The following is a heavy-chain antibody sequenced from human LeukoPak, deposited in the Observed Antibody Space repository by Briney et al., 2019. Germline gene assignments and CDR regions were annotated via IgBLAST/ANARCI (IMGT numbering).Heavy chain of an antibody. D-gene: IGHD3-10*01. Sequence: GRSLRPSCAASGSTVSTYYMSSVRQAAGKGLECLSIIYSGGSTSYAESVKGRFTISRDNSISGDNSKGTLFLQMNSLRAEDTAVYYCTRAGQWTYGFQDYWGQGTLVTVSS. CDR2: IYSGGST. CDR1: GSTVSTYY. V-gene: IGHV3-66*01. CDR3: TRAGQWTYGFQDY. J-gene: IGHJ4*02.